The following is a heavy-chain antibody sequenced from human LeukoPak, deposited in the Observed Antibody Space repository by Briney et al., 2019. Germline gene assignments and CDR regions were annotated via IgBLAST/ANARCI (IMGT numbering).Heavy chain of an antibody. CDR3: ARSLLGYCSGGSCGAFDY. CDR1: GGSFSGYY. J-gene: IGHJ4*02. Sequence: SETLSLTCAVYGGSFSGYYWSWIRLPPGKGLEWIGEINHSGSTNYNPSLKSRVTISVDTSKNQFSLKLSSVTAADTAVYYCARSLLGYCSGGSCGAFDYWGQGTLVTVSS. D-gene: IGHD2-15*01. CDR2: INHSGST. V-gene: IGHV4-34*01.